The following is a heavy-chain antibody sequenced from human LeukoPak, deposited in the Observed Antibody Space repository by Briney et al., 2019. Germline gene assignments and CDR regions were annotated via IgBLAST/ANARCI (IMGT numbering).Heavy chain of an antibody. CDR2: IIPIFGTA. CDR3: ARGRTTHNFDY. Sequence: ASVKVSGKASGGTFSSYAISWVRQAPGQGREWMGGIIPIFGTANYAQKFQGRVTITADESTSTAYMELSSLRSEDTAVYYCARGRTTHNFDYWGQGTLVTVSS. J-gene: IGHJ4*02. V-gene: IGHV1-69*13. D-gene: IGHD4-17*01. CDR1: GGTFSSYA.